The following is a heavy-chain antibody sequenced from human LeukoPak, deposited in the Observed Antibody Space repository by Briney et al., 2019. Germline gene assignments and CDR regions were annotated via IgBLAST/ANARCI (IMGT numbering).Heavy chain of an antibody. CDR2: IIPIFGTA. CDR3: ARAGIAAAGRINWLDP. D-gene: IGHD6-13*01. Sequence: SVKVSCKASGGTFSSYAISWVRQAPGQGLEWMGGIIPIFGTANYAQKFQGRVTITADESTSTAYMELSSLRSEDTAVYYCARAGIAAAGRINWLDPWGQGTLVTVSS. CDR1: GGTFSSYA. J-gene: IGHJ5*02. V-gene: IGHV1-69*13.